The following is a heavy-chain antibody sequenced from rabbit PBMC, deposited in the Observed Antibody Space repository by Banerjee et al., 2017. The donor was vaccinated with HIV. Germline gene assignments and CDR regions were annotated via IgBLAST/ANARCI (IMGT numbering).Heavy chain of an antibody. CDR2: INTSSGNT. Sequence: QQQLEESGGGLVKPEGSLTLSCTASGFSFSNKYVMCWVRQAPGKGLEWIACINTSSGNTVYASWAKGRFTISKTSSTTVTLQMTSLTAADTATYFCARDGSGWGANFNLWGPGTLVTVS. J-gene: IGHJ4*01. D-gene: IGHD4-1*01. CDR3: ARDGSGWGANFNL. CDR1: GFSFSNKYV. V-gene: IGHV1S45*01.